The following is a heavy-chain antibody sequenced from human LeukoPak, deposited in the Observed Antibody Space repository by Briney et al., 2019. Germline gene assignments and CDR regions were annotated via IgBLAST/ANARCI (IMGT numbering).Heavy chain of an antibody. CDR2: TRQDGSVQ. V-gene: IGHV3-7*03. Sequence: GGSLRLSCVASGFTFSSFWMSWVRQTPGRGLEWVANTRQDGSVQNYVDSVKGRFTISRDNAKNSVYLQLNSLRAEDTAVYYCTRQTERDAYNRYWGQGTLVTVSS. CDR3: TRQTERDAYNRY. D-gene: IGHD5-24*01. J-gene: IGHJ4*02. CDR1: GFTFSSFW.